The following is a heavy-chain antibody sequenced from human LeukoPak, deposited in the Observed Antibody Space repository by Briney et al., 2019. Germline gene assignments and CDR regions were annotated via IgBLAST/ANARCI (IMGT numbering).Heavy chain of an antibody. CDR2: IHTYNGHT. J-gene: IGHJ4*02. V-gene: IGHV1-18*01. CDR3: ARDPGGTGPYYFDY. D-gene: IGHD1-1*01. CDR1: GYTFTSYA. Sequence: ASVKVSCKASGYTFTSYAMNWVRQAPGQGLEWMGWIHTYNGHTNYAQKLQGRVTMTTDTSTSTAYMELGSLRSDDTAVYYCARDPGGTGPYYFDYWGQGTLVTVSS.